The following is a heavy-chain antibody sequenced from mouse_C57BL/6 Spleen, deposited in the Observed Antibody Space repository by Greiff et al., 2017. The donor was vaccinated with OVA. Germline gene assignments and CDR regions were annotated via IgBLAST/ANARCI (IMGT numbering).Heavy chain of an antibody. CDR2: IDPEDGDT. CDR1: GFNIKDYY. J-gene: IGHJ4*01. D-gene: IGHD1-1*01. CDR3: TTDYYGSPYAMDY. V-gene: IGHV14-1*01. Sequence: VQLQQSGAELVRPGASVKLSCTASGFNIKDYYMHWVKQRPEQGLEWIGRIDPEDGDTEYAPKFQGKATMTADTSSNTASLQLSSLTSEDTAVYYCTTDYYGSPYAMDYWGQGTSVTVSS.